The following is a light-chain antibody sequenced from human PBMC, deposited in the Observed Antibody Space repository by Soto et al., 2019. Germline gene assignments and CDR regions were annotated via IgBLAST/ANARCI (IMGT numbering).Light chain of an antibody. CDR1: QSGNNSY. CDR3: QQYGSSQYT. CDR2: GAS. V-gene: IGKV3-20*01. Sequence: VLTQAPATLSLSPGDRATVSCRARQSGNNSYLARYQQKPGQAPRLLIYGASSRATGIPDRFSGSGSGTAVTLTISRLEPDGLAVYYCQQYGSSQYTFGQGNTLEIK. J-gene: IGKJ2*01.